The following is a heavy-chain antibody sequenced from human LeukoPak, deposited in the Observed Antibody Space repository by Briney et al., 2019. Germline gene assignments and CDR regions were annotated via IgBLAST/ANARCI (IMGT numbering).Heavy chain of an antibody. V-gene: IGHV3-15*01. Sequence: GGSLRLSCAASGFTFSNAWMSWVRQAPGKGLEWVSRIKSKTDGGTTDYAAPVKGRFTISRDDSKNTLYLQMNSLKTEDTAVYYCTTLAYCGGDCYSWGQGTLVTVSS. CDR3: TTLAYCGGDCYS. CDR2: IKSKTDGGTT. CDR1: GFTFSNAW. J-gene: IGHJ4*02. D-gene: IGHD2-21*02.